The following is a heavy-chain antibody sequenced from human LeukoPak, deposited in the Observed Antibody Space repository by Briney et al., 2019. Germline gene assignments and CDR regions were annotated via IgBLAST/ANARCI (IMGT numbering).Heavy chain of an antibody. Sequence: GGSLRLSCAASGFTFSPYSMNWVRQAPGKGLEWVSSISGSSRYIYYADSVKGRFTISRDNAKNSMYLQMDSLRAEDTAVYYCAKAYSSSSFAFDIWGQGTMVTVSS. CDR3: AKAYSSSSFAFDI. J-gene: IGHJ3*02. D-gene: IGHD6-6*01. V-gene: IGHV3-21*01. CDR2: ISGSSRYI. CDR1: GFTFSPYS.